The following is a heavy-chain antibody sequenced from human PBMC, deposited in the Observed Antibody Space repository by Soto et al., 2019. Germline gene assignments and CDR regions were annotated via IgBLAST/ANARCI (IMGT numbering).Heavy chain of an antibody. CDR3: ARVRSGYSYGPDPDYGMGV. CDR1: GYTFTGYY. CDR2: INPNSGGT. V-gene: IGHV1-2*04. D-gene: IGHD5-18*01. J-gene: IGHJ6*02. Sequence: ASVKVSCKASGYTFTGYYMHWVRQAPGQGLEWMGWINPNSGGTNYAQKFQGWVTMTRDTSISTAYVELSRLRSDDTAVYYCARVRSGYSYGPDPDYGMGVCGQGTTVTVS.